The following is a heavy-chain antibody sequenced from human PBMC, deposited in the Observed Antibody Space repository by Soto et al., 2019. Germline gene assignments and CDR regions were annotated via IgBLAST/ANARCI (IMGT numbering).Heavy chain of an antibody. D-gene: IGHD3-10*01. Sequence: GGSLRISCAASGFTFSDYYMSWIRQAPGKGLEWVSYISSSGSTIYYADSVKGRFTISRDNAKNSLYLQMNSLRAEDTAVYYCARTMVRGVMTLQHYYYMDAWGKGTTVTVSS. V-gene: IGHV3-11*01. CDR2: ISSSGSTI. CDR1: GFTFSDYY. CDR3: ARTMVRGVMTLQHYYYMDA. J-gene: IGHJ6*03.